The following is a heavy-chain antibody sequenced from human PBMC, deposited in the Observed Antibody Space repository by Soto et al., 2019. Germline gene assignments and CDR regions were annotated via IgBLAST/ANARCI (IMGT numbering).Heavy chain of an antibody. CDR1: GVSFNNNG. CDR2: VSPPFRTS. D-gene: IGHD3-10*01. V-gene: IGHV1-69*01. CDR3: ARVLYYGSGSYSPYGMDV. J-gene: IGHJ6*02. Sequence: QVQLVQSGAEVKKPGSSVKVSCKTSGVSFNNNGICWVRQAPGHGLEWMGGVSPPFRTSNYARKFQGRISITADASTGTVNMELSRLTSEDTAQYYCARVLYYGSGSYSPYGMDVWGQGTTVTVSS.